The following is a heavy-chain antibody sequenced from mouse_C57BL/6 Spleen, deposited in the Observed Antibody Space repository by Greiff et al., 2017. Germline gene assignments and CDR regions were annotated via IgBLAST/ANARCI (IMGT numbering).Heavy chain of an antibody. V-gene: IGHV5-17*01. D-gene: IGHD2-2*01. Sequence: DVKLVESGGGLVKPGGSLKLSCAASGFTFSASGMHWVRQAPEKGLEWVAYISSGSSTISYADTVKGRFTISSDNAKNTLFLQMISLRSADAAVYYCGTDGYDTFAMDYWGQGTSVTVSA. CDR1: GFTFSASG. J-gene: IGHJ4*01. CDR3: GTDGYDTFAMDY. CDR2: ISSGSSTI.